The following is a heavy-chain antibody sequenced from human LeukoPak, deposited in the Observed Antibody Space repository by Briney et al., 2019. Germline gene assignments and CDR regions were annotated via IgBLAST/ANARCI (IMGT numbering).Heavy chain of an antibody. CDR2: IKPSGGDT. D-gene: IGHD3-10*01. CDR3: ARGYFGNPPAFDI. V-gene: IGHV1-46*01. CDR1: GYTFTNNY. Sequence: ASLKVSCKASGYTFTNNYMHWVRQAPGQGLEWMGIIKPSGGDTSYAQNFQGRVTMTRDTSTSTVYMELSSLTSEDTAVYYCARGYFGNPPAFDIWGQGTKVTVSS. J-gene: IGHJ3*02.